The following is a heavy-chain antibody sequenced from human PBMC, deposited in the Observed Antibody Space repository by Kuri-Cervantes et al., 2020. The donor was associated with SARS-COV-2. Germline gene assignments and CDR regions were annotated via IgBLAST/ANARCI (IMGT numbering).Heavy chain of an antibody. D-gene: IGHD1-14*01. J-gene: IGHJ6*02. CDR1: GYTFTGYY. CDR2: INPSGGST. Sequence: ASVKVSCKASGYTFTGYYMHWVRQAPGQGLEWMGIINPSGGSTSYAQKFQGRVTMTRDTSTSTVYMELSSLRSEDTAVYYCAREGRNIGYYYGMDVWGQGTTVTVSS. V-gene: IGHV1-46*01. CDR3: AREGRNIGYYYGMDV.